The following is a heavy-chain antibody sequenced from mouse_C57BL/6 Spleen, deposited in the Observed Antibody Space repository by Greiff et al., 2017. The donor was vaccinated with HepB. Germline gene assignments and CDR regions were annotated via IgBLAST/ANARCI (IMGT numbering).Heavy chain of an antibody. D-gene: IGHD1-1*01. J-gene: IGHJ4*01. CDR3: TPTHSYGSAAMGY. CDR2: IDPENGDT. CDR1: GFNIKDDY. V-gene: IGHV14-4*01. Sequence: VQLQQSGAELVRPGASVKLSCTASGFNIKDDYMHWVKQRPEQGLEWIGWIDPENGDTEYASKFQGKATITADTSSNTAYLQLSSLTSEDTAVYYCTPTHSYGSAAMGYWGQGTSVTVSS.